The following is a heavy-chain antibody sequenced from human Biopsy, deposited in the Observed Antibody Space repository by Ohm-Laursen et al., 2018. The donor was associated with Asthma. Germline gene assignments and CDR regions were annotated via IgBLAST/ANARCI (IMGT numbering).Heavy chain of an antibody. D-gene: IGHD3-3*01. Sequence: TLSLTCSMYGLSSSGYYWTWIRQPPGKGLEWIGESDHRGKTNINPSLKSRVTISKDKSANEISLKKRLLTAADTAIYYCARGPEWSGLDFWGQGTTVTVSS. CDR3: ARGPEWSGLDF. J-gene: IGHJ6*02. CDR1: GLSSSGYY. V-gene: IGHV4-34*01. CDR2: SDHRGKT.